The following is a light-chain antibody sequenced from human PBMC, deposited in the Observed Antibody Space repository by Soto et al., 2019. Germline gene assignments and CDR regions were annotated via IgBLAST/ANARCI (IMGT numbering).Light chain of an antibody. V-gene: IGLV2-14*01. J-gene: IGLJ1*01. CDR3: TAFSANRVYL. CDR2: GVH. Sequence: QSALTQPISGSGSPGQSITISCTRNSNDIGTYDYVCLYQQHPGKAPRLLIHGVHNRSPGISGRFSASKSGLTASLTISGLQAEDEADYYCTAFSANRVYLFGPGTKVTVL. CDR1: SNDIGTYDY.